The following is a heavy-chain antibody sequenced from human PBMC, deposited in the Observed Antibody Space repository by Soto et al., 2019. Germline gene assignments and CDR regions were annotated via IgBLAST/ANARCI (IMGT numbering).Heavy chain of an antibody. J-gene: IGHJ4*02. CDR2: IIPIFGTA. Sequence: QVQLVQSGAEVKKPGSGVKVSCKASGGTFSSYASSWVRQAPGQGLEWMGGIIPIFGTANYAQKFQGRVTITADESTSTAYMELSSLRSEDTAVYYCARVTTQCGGDCYNLFDYWGQGTLVTVSS. D-gene: IGHD2-21*02. CDR1: GGTFSSYA. CDR3: ARVTTQCGGDCYNLFDY. V-gene: IGHV1-69*12.